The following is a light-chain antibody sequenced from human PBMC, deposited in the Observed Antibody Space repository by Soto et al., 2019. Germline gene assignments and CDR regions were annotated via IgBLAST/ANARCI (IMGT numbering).Light chain of an antibody. CDR2: AAS. J-gene: IGKJ1*01. V-gene: IGKV1-6*01. Sequence: AIQMTQSPSSLSASVGDRVSITCRASQAIRDDLGWYQKKPGKAPKLLIFAASRLERGVPSRFSGSGSGTDITLTISVLQPEDFATYYCLQYHSSWTFGQGTKV. CDR1: QAIRDD. CDR3: LQYHSSWT.